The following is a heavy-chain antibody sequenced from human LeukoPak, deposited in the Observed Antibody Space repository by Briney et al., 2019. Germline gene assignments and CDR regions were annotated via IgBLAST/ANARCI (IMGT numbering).Heavy chain of an antibody. V-gene: IGHV4-39*07. CDR3: ARGRRSAHWPY. Sequence: SETLSPTCTVSGGSISSSSYYWGWIRQPPGKGLEWIGSIYYSGSTYYNPSLKSRVTISVDTSKNQFSLKLSSVTAADTAVYYCARGRRSAHWPYWGQGTLVTVSS. D-gene: IGHD2-15*01. CDR2: IYYSGST. CDR1: GGSISSSSYY. J-gene: IGHJ4*02.